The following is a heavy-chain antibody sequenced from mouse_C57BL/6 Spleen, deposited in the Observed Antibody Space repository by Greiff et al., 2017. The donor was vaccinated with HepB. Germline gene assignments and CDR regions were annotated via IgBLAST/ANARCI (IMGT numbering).Heavy chain of an antibody. J-gene: IGHJ2*01. D-gene: IGHD2-3*01. CDR3: TREGGYWDFDY. V-gene: IGHV1-15*01. CDR2: IDPETGGT. CDR1: GFNIKDYY. Sequence: QVQLQQSGAELVKPGASVKLSCTASGFNIKDYYMHWVKQRTEQGLEWIGAIDPETGGTAYNQKFKGKAILTADKSSSTAYMELRSLTSEDSAVYYCTREGGYWDFDYWGQGTTLTVSS.